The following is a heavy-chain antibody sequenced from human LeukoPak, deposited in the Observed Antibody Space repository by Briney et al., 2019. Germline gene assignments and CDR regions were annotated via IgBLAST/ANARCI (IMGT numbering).Heavy chain of an antibody. D-gene: IGHD6-13*01. V-gene: IGHV3-48*04. Sequence: GGSLRLSCAASGFTFSSYSMNWVRQAPGKGLEWVSHISSGSTTIQYADSVKGRFTISRDNAKNSLYLQMNSLRAEDTAVYYCARDLADSSSWTPGDYWGQGTLVTVSS. CDR3: ARDLADSSSWTPGDY. CDR2: ISSGSTTI. CDR1: GFTFSSYS. J-gene: IGHJ4*02.